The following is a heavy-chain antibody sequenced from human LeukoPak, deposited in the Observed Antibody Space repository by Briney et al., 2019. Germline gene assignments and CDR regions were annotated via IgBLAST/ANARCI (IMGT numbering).Heavy chain of an antibody. CDR3: ARQAGLRAYFDY. V-gene: IGHV4-39*01. CDR2: IYYSGST. Sequence: PSETLSLTCTVSGGSISSSSYYWGWIRQPPGKGLEWIGSIYYSGSTYYNPSLRSRVIISVDTSKNQFSLNLSSVTAADTAVYYCARQAGLRAYFDYWGQGTLVTVSS. CDR1: GGSISSSSYY. J-gene: IGHJ4*02. D-gene: IGHD4-17*01.